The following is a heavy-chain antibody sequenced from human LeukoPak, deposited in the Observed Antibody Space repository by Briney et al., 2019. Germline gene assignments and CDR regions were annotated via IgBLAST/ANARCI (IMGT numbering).Heavy chain of an antibody. V-gene: IGHV4-59*01. CDR1: GVSISSYY. Sequence: PSETLSLTCTVSGVSISSYYWSWIRQPPGKGLEWIGYFHNSGTSTYNPSLKSRVTISADTSKNQFSLKLNSLTTADTAVYYCTRGAGWLIDYWGQGILVTVSS. CDR3: TRGAGWLIDY. D-gene: IGHD3-16*01. CDR2: FHNSGTS. J-gene: IGHJ4*02.